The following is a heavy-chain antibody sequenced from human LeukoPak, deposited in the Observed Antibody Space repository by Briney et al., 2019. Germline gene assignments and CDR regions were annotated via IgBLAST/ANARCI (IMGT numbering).Heavy chain of an antibody. CDR1: GGSISSSSYY. D-gene: IGHD4-11*01. J-gene: IGHJ3*02. CDR3: ARDPDYSKGDDAFDI. V-gene: IGHV4-39*07. Sequence: PSETLSLTCTVSGGSISSSSYYWGWIRQPPGKGLEWIGSIYYSGSTYYNPSLKSRVTISVDTSKNQFSLKLSSVSAADTAVYYCARDPDYSKGDDAFDIWGQGTMVTVSS. CDR2: IYYSGST.